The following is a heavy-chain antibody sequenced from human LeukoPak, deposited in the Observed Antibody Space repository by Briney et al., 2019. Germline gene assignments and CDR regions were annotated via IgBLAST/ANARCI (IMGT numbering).Heavy chain of an antibody. CDR2: IYAYDSDT. D-gene: IGHD6-19*01. CDR3: ARGWYYFDY. CDR1: GYSFTIYW. V-gene: IGHV5-51*01. J-gene: IGHJ4*02. Sequence: GESLKISCKGSGYSFTIYWIGWVRQMPGKGLEWMGIIYAYDSDTRYSPSFQGQVTISADKSTSTAYLQWTSLKASDTAIYYCARGWYYFDYWGQGTLVTVSS.